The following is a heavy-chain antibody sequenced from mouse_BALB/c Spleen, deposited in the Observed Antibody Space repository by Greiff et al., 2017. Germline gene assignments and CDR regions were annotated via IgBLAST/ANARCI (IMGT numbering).Heavy chain of an antibody. Sequence: EVKLVESGPGLVKPSQSLSLTCTVTGYSITSDYAWNWIRQFPGNKLEWMGYISYSGSTSYNPSLKSRISITRDTSKNQFFLQLNSVTTEDTATYYCARSDSYYAAMDYWGQGTSVTVSS. J-gene: IGHJ4*01. CDR2: ISYSGST. CDR1: GYSITSDYA. CDR3: ARSDSYYAAMDY. V-gene: IGHV3-2*02. D-gene: IGHD2-12*01.